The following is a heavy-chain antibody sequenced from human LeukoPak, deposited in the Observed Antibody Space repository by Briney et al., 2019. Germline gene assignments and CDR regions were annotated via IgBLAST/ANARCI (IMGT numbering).Heavy chain of an antibody. D-gene: IGHD6-19*01. CDR3: ARVRSYSSGWYYYDY. V-gene: IGHV1-2*02. CDR1: GYAFTGYY. Sequence: GASVKVSCKASGYAFTGYYMHWVRQAPGQGLEWMGWINPNSGGTNYAQKFQGRVTMTRDTSISTAYMELSRLRSDDTAVYYCARVRSYSSGWYYYDYWGQGTLVTVSS. J-gene: IGHJ4*02. CDR2: INPNSGGT.